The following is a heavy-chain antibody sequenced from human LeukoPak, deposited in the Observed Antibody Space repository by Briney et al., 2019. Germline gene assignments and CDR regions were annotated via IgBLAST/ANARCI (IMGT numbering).Heavy chain of an antibody. CDR2: ICPGDSDT. CDR1: GYSFTTYW. Sequence: GEALKISCRGSGYSFTTYWIGWVRQMPGKGLEWMGIICPGDSDTRYSPSFQGQVTISADKSISTAYLQWSSLKASDTAMYYCARHQMEVAGPRGAAFDIWGQGTMVTVSS. V-gene: IGHV5-51*01. J-gene: IGHJ3*02. D-gene: IGHD6-19*01. CDR3: ARHQMEVAGPRGAAFDI.